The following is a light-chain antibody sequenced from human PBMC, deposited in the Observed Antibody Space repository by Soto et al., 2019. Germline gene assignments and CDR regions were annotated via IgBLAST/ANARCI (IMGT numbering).Light chain of an antibody. V-gene: IGKV1-5*03. CDR2: KAS. Sequence: DIQMTQSPSTLSASVGDRVTITCRASQSMSSWLAWYQQKAGKAPKLLIYKASSLESGVPSRFSGSGSGTEFTLTISSLQPVDFATYYCQQYNSSPLTFGGGTKVEIK. J-gene: IGKJ4*01. CDR1: QSMSSW. CDR3: QQYNSSPLT.